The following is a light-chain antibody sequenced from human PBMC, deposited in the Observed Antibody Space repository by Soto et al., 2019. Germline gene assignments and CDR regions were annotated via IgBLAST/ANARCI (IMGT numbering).Light chain of an antibody. Sequence: EIVLTQSPGTLSLSPGERATLSSGASQSVTKNYLTWYQQQPGQAPSLLISGASSRATGVPDRFTGSGSGTDFTLTISRLEPEDFAVYYCQQRSNWPPGVTFGQGTRLEIK. CDR3: QQRSNWPPGVT. J-gene: IGKJ5*01. V-gene: IGKV3D-20*02. CDR1: QSVTKNY. CDR2: GAS.